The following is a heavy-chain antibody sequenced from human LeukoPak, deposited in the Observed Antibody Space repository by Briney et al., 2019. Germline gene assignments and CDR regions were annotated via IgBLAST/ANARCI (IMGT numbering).Heavy chain of an antibody. J-gene: IGHJ4*02. CDR1: GGSISSGSYF. Sequence: PSETLSLTCTVSGGSISSGSYFWDWIRQPPGKGLAWIGSIYYSGSTYYNPSLKSRVTISVDTSNNQFSLKLSSVTAADTAMYYCARSKGSYYYWGQGTLVTVSS. D-gene: IGHD3-10*01. CDR3: ARSKGSYYY. V-gene: IGHV4-39*01. CDR2: IYYSGST.